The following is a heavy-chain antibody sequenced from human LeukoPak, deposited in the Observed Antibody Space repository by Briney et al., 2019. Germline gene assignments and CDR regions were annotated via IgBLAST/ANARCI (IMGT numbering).Heavy chain of an antibody. CDR1: GGSISSDSYY. V-gene: IGHV4-39*01. Sequence: PSETLSLTCTVSGGSISSDSYYWGWIRQPPGKGLEWIASIYYSGSTYYNPSLKSRVTISVDTSRNQFSLKLSSVTAADTAVYYCASLAVAGLSEGYWGQGTLVIVSS. D-gene: IGHD6-19*01. CDR2: IYYSGST. CDR3: ASLAVAGLSEGY. J-gene: IGHJ4*02.